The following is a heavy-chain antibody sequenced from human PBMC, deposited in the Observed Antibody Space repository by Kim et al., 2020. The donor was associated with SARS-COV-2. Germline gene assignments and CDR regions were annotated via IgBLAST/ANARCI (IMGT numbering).Heavy chain of an antibody. D-gene: IGHD1-1*01. V-gene: IGHV3-23*01. Sequence: YADSVKGRFTISRDHSKNTLYLQMNSLRAEDTAVYYCAKDHGPNSDAFDIWGQGTMVTVSS. J-gene: IGHJ3*02. CDR3: AKDHGPNSDAFDI.